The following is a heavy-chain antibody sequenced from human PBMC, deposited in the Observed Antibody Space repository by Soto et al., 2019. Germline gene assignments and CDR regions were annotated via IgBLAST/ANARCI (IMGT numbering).Heavy chain of an antibody. CDR1: VFTFSSYA. Sequence: GGSLRLSCSASVFTFSSYAMHWFRQAPGKGLEWVAVISYDGGNKYYADSVKGRFTISRDNSKNTLYLQMNSLRAEDTAVYYCARDRRRYGDYPFDYWGQGTLVTVSS. CDR3: ARDRRRYGDYPFDY. J-gene: IGHJ4*02. CDR2: ISYDGGNK. V-gene: IGHV3-30-3*01. D-gene: IGHD4-17*01.